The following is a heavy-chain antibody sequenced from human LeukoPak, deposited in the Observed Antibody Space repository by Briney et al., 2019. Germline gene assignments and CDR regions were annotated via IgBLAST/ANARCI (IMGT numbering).Heavy chain of an antibody. V-gene: IGHV1-69*13. CDR2: IIPIFGTA. Sequence: GASVKVSCKASGGTFNSYTISWVRQAPGQGLEWMGGIIPIFGTANYAQKFQGRVTITADESTSTAYMELSRLRYEDTAVYYCARARFSAALGFGMDVWGQGTTVTVSS. CDR1: GGTFNSYT. D-gene: IGHD6-13*01. J-gene: IGHJ6*02. CDR3: ARARFSAALGFGMDV.